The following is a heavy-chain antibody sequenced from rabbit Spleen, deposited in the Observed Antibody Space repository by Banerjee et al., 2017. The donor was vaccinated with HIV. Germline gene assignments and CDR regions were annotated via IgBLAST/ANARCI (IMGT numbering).Heavy chain of an antibody. D-gene: IGHD5-1*01. CDR3: ARGDKVTFVNL. V-gene: IGHV1S40*01. Sequence: QSLEESGGDLVKPGASLTLTGTASGFTLSSNYYICWVRQAPGKGLEWIGCIGTFTGTTWYANWAKGRLTISKTSSTTVTLQMTSLTAADTATYFCARGDKVTFVNLWGQGTLVTVS. CDR2: IGTFTGTT. J-gene: IGHJ4*01. CDR1: GFTLSSNYY.